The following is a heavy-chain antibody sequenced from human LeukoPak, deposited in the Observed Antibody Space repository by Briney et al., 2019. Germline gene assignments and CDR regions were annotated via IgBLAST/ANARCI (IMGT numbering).Heavy chain of an antibody. J-gene: IGHJ5*01. CDR2: IYNSGST. V-gene: IGHV4-59*08. CDR1: GGSVSSYY. CDR3: ARHYSSGWSDC. D-gene: IGHD6-19*01. Sequence: SETLSLTCTVSGGSVSSYYWTWIRQPPGKGLEWIGYIYNSGSTSYTPSLKNRVTISVDTSKNQFSLKLSSVTAADTAVYYCARHYSSGWSDCWGQGTLVTVSS.